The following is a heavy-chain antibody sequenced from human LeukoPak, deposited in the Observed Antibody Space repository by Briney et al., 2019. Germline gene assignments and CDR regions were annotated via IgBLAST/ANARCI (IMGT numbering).Heavy chain of an antibody. CDR2: IYPRDGST. V-gene: IGHV1-46*01. Sequence: ASVKVSCKASGYTFTSNYIHWVRQAPGQGLEWMGMIYPRDGSTNYAQKFQGRVTITADESTSTAYMELSSLRSEDTAVYYCARDWGEEELVFRYWGQGTLVTVSS. CDR3: ARDWGEEELVFRY. CDR1: GYTFTSNY. D-gene: IGHD6-13*01. J-gene: IGHJ4*02.